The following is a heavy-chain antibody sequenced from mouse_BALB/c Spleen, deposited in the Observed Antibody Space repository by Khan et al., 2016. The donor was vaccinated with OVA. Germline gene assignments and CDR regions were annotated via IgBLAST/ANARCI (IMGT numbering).Heavy chain of an antibody. Sequence: EVQLVESGGDLVKPGGSLKLSCAASGFTFSAYSMSWVRQTPDKRLEWVATISSGADYTYYPDGVKGRFTISSDNAKNTLYLQMSRLKSEDTAMYYCASHLTGSFAYWGQGTLVTVSA. CDR3: ASHLTGSFAY. CDR2: ISSGADYT. V-gene: IGHV5-6*01. D-gene: IGHD4-1*01. CDR1: GFTFSAYS. J-gene: IGHJ3*01.